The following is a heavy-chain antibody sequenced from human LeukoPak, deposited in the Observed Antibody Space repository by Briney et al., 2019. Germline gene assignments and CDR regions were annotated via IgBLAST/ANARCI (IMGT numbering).Heavy chain of an antibody. Sequence: PGGSLRLSCAASGFSVSDYWMTWVCQAPGKGLEWVANIKQDGSEKTYVDSVKGRFTISRDNAKNSLYLQMNSLRVEDTAMYYCVGDGGTDWYDPWGQGTLVTVFS. J-gene: IGHJ5*02. D-gene: IGHD3-16*01. V-gene: IGHV3-7*01. CDR3: VGDGGTDWYDP. CDR2: IKQDGSEK. CDR1: GFSVSDYW.